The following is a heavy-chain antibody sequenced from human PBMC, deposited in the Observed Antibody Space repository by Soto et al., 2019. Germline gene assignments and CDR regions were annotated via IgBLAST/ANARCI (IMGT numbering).Heavy chain of an antibody. CDR1: GIPVSSNY. J-gene: IGHJ6*02. Sequence: EVQLVESGGGLVQPGGSLRLSCVASGIPVSSNYMTWVRQAPGKGLEWVSVLHSGGDTYYANSVKGRFTISRHDSTNTLYLQMDSLPPEDTAVYYCARDGPYYSASRMGVWGQGTTVTVSS. D-gene: IGHD3-10*01. CDR2: LHSGGDT. CDR3: ARDGPYYSASRMGV. V-gene: IGHV3-53*04.